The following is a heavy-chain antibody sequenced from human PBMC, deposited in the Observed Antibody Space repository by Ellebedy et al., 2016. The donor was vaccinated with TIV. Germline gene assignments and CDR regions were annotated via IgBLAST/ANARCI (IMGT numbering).Heavy chain of an antibody. CDR2: INKDGSER. CDR3: ARGAGGVDY. CDR1: GFTLTTHW. Sequence: GESLKISCAASGFTLTTHWMSWVRQAPGKGLEWVATINKDGSERHYVDSVKGRFTSSRDNAKNSLFLQMDSLTAEDKAVYYCARGAGGVDYWGQGTLVTVSS. D-gene: IGHD3-16*01. V-gene: IGHV3-7*03. J-gene: IGHJ4*02.